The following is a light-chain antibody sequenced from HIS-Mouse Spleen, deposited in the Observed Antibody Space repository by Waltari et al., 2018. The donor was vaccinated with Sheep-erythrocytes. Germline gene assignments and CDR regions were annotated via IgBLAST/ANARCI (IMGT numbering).Light chain of an antibody. V-gene: IGLV2-23*01. CDR1: SSDVGSYNL. CDR2: EGS. Sequence: QSALTQPASVSGSPGQSITISCTGTSSDVGSYNLVSWYQQHPGKAPKLMIYEGSKRPSWVSNRYSGSKPGNTASLTISVLQAEDEANYYCCSYAGSSTPWVFGGGTKLTVL. J-gene: IGLJ3*02. CDR3: CSYAGSSTPWV.